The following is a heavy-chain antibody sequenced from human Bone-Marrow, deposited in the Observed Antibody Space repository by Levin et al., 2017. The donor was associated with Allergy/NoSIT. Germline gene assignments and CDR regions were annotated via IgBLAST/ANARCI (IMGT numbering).Heavy chain of an antibody. V-gene: IGHV3-7*01. J-gene: IGHJ5*01. CDR2: IKQHGTET. D-gene: IGHD3-22*01. Sequence: GGSLRLSCATSGFEFKIYWMTWVRQAPGKGLEWVANIKQHGTETHYVDSVEGRFTISRDNDKNSLYLQMNSLRAGDTAVYYCARENYYERSGPFDSWGQGTLVTVSS. CDR1: GFEFKIYW. CDR3: ARENYYERSGPFDS.